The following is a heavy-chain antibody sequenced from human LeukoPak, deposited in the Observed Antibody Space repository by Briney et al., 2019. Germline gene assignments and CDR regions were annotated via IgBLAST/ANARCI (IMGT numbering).Heavy chain of an antibody. V-gene: IGHV3-21*01. CDR3: AKAGGHDYGGNYRDY. D-gene: IGHD4-23*01. J-gene: IGHJ4*01. CDR1: GFIFSSYS. Sequence: GGSLRLSCAASGFIFSSYSMNWVRQAPGKGLEWVSSISTSSIYIYYADSVKGRFTISRDNAKNSLYLQMNSLRAEDTALYYCAKAGGHDYGGNYRDYWGHGTLVTVSS. CDR2: ISTSSIYI.